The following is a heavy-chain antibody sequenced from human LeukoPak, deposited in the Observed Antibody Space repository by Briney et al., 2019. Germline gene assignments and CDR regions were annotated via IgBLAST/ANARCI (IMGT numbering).Heavy chain of an antibody. CDR3: ARGAAWIQLWRSYYFDY. J-gene: IGHJ4*02. V-gene: IGHV4-34*01. CDR1: GGSFSGYY. CDR2: INHSGST. D-gene: IGHD5-18*01. Sequence: PSETLSLTCAVYGGSFSGYYWSWIRQPPGKGLEWIGEINHSGSTNYNPSLKSRVTISVDTSKNQFSLKLSSATAADTAVYYCARGAAWIQLWRSYYFDYWGQGTLVTVSS.